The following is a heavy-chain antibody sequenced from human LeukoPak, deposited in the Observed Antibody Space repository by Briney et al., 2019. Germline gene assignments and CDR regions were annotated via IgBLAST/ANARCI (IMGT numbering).Heavy chain of an antibody. CDR1: GFRFSTYA. D-gene: IGHD6-25*01. Sequence: PGGSLRLSCAASGFRFSTYAMSCVRQAPGKGLEGISGISGSTGSTYYADSVQGRFTISRDNSKNTLYLQMNTLRAEDTAVYYCAKSDPLMTAAGIFDYWGQGTLVTVSS. CDR2: ISGSTGST. V-gene: IGHV3-23*01. CDR3: AKSDPLMTAAGIFDY. J-gene: IGHJ4*02.